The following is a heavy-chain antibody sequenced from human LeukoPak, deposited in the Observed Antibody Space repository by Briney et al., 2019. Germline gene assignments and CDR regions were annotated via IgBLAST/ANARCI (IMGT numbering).Heavy chain of an antibody. D-gene: IGHD6-13*01. V-gene: IGHV1-2*02. CDR3: ARVDSGSWYPDPTFDP. CDR2: INPNSGGT. Sequence: GASVKVSCKASGYTFTGYYMHWVRQAPGQGLEWMGWINPNSGGTNYAQKFQGRVTMTRDTSISTAYMELSRLRSDDTAVCYCARVDSGSWYPDPTFDPWGQGTLVTVSS. CDR1: GYTFTGYY. J-gene: IGHJ5*02.